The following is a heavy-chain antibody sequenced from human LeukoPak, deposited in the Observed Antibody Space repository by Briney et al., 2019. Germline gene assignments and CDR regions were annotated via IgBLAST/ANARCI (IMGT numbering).Heavy chain of an antibody. CDR2: INPSGGST. CDR1: GYTFTRYY. Sequence: ASVKVCCKASGYTFTRYYMHWVRQAPGQGLEWMGIINPSGGSTSYAQKFQGRVTMTRDMSTSTVYMELSSLRSEDTAVYYCARAIVEAGGHWFDPWGQGTLVTVSS. V-gene: IGHV1-46*01. J-gene: IGHJ5*02. CDR3: ARAIVEAGGHWFDP. D-gene: IGHD2-15*01.